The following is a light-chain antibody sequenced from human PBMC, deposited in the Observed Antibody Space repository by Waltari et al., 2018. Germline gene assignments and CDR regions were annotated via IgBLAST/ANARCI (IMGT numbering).Light chain of an antibody. J-gene: IGKJ1*01. V-gene: IGKV3-15*01. CDR3: QQYNHWPPST. CDR1: QSVSDN. CDR2: GAS. Sequence: EIVMTQSPATLSVSPGERATLSCRASQSVSDNLAWYQHKPGQAPRLVIYGASTRATGIPGRFSGSGSGTEFTLTISSLQSEDIALYYCQQYNHWPPSTFGQGTKVEIK.